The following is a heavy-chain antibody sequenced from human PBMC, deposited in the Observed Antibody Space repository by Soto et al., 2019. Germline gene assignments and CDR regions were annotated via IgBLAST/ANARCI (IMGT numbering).Heavy chain of an antibody. V-gene: IGHV1-2*02. J-gene: IGHJ6*02. CDR3: ARIKWGLDYYSGMDV. CDR1: GYTFSDYF. Sequence: ASVKVSCKASGYTFSDYFIQWLRQAPGQGLEWVAWINPKTAATNYAKKFQDRVTVTSDTSFSTAYLELTRLRPDDTALYYCARIKWGLDYYSGMDVWGQGTAVTVSS. CDR2: INPKTAAT. D-gene: IGHD1-26*01.